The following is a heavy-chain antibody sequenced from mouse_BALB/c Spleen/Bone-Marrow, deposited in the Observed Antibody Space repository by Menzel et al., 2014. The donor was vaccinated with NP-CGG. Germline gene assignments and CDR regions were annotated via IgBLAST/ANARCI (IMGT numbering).Heavy chain of an antibody. Sequence: EVMLVESGGGLVKPGGSLKLSCAASGFAFXSYDMSWVRQTPEKRLEWVAYISSGGGSTCYPDTVKGRFTISRDNAKNTLYLQMSSLKSEDTAMYYCARHKLGRWYFDVWGAGTTVTVSS. V-gene: IGHV5-12-1*01. CDR2: ISSGGGST. CDR1: GFAFXSYD. CDR3: ARHKLGRWYFDV. D-gene: IGHD4-1*01. J-gene: IGHJ1*01.